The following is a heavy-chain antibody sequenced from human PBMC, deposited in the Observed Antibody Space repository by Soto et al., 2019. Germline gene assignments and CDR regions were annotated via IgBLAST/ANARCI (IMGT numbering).Heavy chain of an antibody. CDR1: GFTFSSYA. Sequence: PGGSLRLSCSASGFTFSSYAMHWVRQAPGKGLEYVSAISSNGGSTYYADSVKGRFTISRDNSKNTLYLQMSSLRAEDTAVYYCVKDLLGGYDFWSGYYFWSVGYGMDVWGQGTTVTVSS. D-gene: IGHD3-3*01. V-gene: IGHV3-64D*08. J-gene: IGHJ6*02. CDR3: VKDLLGGYDFWSGYYFWSVGYGMDV. CDR2: ISSNGGST.